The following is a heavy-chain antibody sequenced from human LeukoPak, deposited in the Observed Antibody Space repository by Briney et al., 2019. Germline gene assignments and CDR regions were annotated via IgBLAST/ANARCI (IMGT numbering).Heavy chain of an antibody. V-gene: IGHV4-30-4*01. CDR2: IYYSGST. Sequence: LSQTLSLTRTVSGGSISSGDYYWSWIRQPPGKGLEWIGYIYYSGSTYYNPSLKSRVTISVDTSKNQFSLKLSSVTAADTAVYYCARGITMIVVVDYWGQGTLVTVSS. CDR3: ARGITMIVVVDY. CDR1: GGSISSGDYY. D-gene: IGHD3-22*01. J-gene: IGHJ4*02.